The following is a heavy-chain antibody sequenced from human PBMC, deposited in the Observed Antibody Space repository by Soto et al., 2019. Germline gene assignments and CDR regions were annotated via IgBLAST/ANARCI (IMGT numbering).Heavy chain of an antibody. D-gene: IGHD2-15*01. CDR2: ISGSGDKT. Sequence: EVQLLESGGGLVQPGGSLRLSCAASGFTFTNYAMSWVRQTPGKGLEWVSTISGSGDKTFYADAVKGRFTISRDNSKNTLYVQMNSLEVEDTALYYCAKGGSAYCSGGTCYHPFDYWGQGTLVTVSS. V-gene: IGHV3-23*01. CDR3: AKGGSAYCSGGTCYHPFDY. J-gene: IGHJ4*02. CDR1: GFTFTNYA.